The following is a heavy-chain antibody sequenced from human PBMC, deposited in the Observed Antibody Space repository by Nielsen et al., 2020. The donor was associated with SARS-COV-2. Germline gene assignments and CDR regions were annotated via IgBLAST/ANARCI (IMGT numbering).Heavy chain of an antibody. V-gene: IGHV3-21*01. CDR2: IGSNSRYI. Sequence: GESLKISCAASGFPLSSYELNWVRQAPGKGLEWVSCIGSNSRYIYYRDSVRGRFTISRDNARDSLSLQMNSLGAEDTAVYYCARDRHYTIPFDYWGQGALVTVSA. CDR3: ARDRHYTIPFDY. D-gene: IGHD4-11*01. CDR1: GFPLSSYE. J-gene: IGHJ4*02.